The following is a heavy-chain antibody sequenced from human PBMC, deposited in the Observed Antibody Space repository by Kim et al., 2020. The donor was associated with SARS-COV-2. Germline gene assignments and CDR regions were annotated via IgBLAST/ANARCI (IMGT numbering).Heavy chain of an antibody. CDR2: INHSGST. CDR3: ARGRVHIGY. D-gene: IGHD3-10*01. CDR1: GGSFSGYY. J-gene: IGHJ4*02. Sequence: SETLSLTCAVYGGSFSGYYWSWIRQPPGKGLEWIGEINHSGSTNYNPSLKSRVTISVDTSKNQFSLKLSSVTAADTAVYYCARGRVHIGYWGQGTLVTVSS. V-gene: IGHV4-34*01.